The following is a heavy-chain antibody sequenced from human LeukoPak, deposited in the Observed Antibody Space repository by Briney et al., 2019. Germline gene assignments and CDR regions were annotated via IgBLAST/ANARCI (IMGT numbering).Heavy chain of an antibody. CDR3: ARDFPFRD. Sequence: PGGSLRLSCAASGFTVSSNYMSWVRQAPGKGLEWVSLIYSGGSTYYADSVKGRFTISRDNSKNMVFLKMDSLRAEDTAVYYCARDFPFRDWGQGTLVTVSS. D-gene: IGHD2/OR15-2a*01. CDR1: GFTVSSNY. V-gene: IGHV3-53*01. J-gene: IGHJ4*02. CDR2: IYSGGST.